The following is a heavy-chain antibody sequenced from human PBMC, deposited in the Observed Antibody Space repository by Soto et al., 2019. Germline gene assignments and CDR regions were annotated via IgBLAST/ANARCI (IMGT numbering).Heavy chain of an antibody. Sequence: PGGSLRLSCAASGFTFRNYWMHWVRQAPGKGLVWVSRVNSAGGTTYYADSVKGRFTISRDNAKNTLHLQMNSLRAEDTAIYYCANDPRGKIYHYYYVDVWGKGNTVTFS. V-gene: IGHV3-74*01. CDR2: VNSAGGTT. D-gene: IGHD3-16*01. J-gene: IGHJ6*03. CDR3: ANDPRGKIYHYYYVDV. CDR1: GFTFRNYW.